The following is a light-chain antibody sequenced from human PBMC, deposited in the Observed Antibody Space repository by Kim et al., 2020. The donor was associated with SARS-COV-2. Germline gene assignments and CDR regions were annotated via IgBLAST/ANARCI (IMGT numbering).Light chain of an antibody. Sequence: QSVLSQPPSASGTPGQTVTISCSGRTSNIENNYGYWFQQFPGTAPKLLMFRNDQRPTGIPDRFSGSKSGTSVSLANSGLRAEDEADYYCAAWDDSLNGWVFGGGTQLTVL. V-gene: IGLV1-47*01. CDR2: RND. CDR1: TSNIENNY. CDR3: AAWDDSLNGWV. J-gene: IGLJ3*02.